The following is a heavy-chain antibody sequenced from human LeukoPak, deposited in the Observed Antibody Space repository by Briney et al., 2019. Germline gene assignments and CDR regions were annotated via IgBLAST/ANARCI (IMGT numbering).Heavy chain of an antibody. J-gene: IGHJ2*01. Sequence: PSETLSLTCTVSGGSISSYYWSWIRQPPGKGLEWIGYIYYSGSTNYNPSLKSRVTISVDTSKNQFSLKLSSVTAADTGVYYCARAGGYYYEPRTYWYFDLWGRGTLVTVSS. CDR3: ARAGGYYYEPRTYWYFDL. CDR1: GGSISSYY. V-gene: IGHV4-59*01. D-gene: IGHD3-22*01. CDR2: IYYSGST.